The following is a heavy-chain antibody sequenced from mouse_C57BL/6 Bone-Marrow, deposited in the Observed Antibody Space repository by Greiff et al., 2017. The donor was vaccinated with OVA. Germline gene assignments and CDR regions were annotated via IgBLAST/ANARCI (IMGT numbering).Heavy chain of an antibody. CDR3: AREYYGVAFAY. D-gene: IGHD1-1*01. CDR1: GFTFSGYA. Sequence: EVQLVESGGGLVKPGGSLKLSCAASGFTFSGYAMSWVRQAPEKRLEWVAYISSGGSSIYYADTVKGRFTISRDNAKNTLYLQMTSLRSEDTAMYYCAREYYGVAFAYWGQGTLVTVSA. J-gene: IGHJ3*01. V-gene: IGHV5S21*01. CDR2: ISSGGSSI.